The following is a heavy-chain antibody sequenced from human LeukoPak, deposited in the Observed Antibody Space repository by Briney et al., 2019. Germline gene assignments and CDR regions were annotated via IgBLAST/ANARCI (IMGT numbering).Heavy chain of an antibody. Sequence: GGSLRLSCAASGFTFSLYWMSWVRQAPGKGLEWVANIKQDGSDKSYVDSVRGRFTVARDTAKNLLYLQMNSLRVEDTAVYYCARNGFVWASGIDYGWFDSWGQGTLVTLSS. J-gene: IGHJ5*01. CDR2: IKQDGSDK. CDR3: ARNGFVWASGIDYGWFDS. D-gene: IGHD4-17*01. V-gene: IGHV3-7*05. CDR1: GFTFSLYW.